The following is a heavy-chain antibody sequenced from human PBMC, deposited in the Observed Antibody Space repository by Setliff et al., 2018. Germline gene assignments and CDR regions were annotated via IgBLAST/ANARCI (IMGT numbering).Heavy chain of an antibody. V-gene: IGHV1-69*10. Sequence: SVKVSCKASGGTFSSYAISWVRQAPGQGLEWMGGIIPILGIANYAQKFQGRVTMTTDTSTSTAYMELRSLRSDDTAVYYCARDLIRWAAAVSDAFDIWGQGTMVTVSS. CDR2: IIPILGIA. D-gene: IGHD2-2*01. CDR3: ARDLIRWAAAVSDAFDI. J-gene: IGHJ3*02. CDR1: GGTFSSYA.